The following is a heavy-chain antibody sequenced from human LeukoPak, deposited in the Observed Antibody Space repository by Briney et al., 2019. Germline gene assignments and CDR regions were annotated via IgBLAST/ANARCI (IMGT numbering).Heavy chain of an antibody. CDR2: IRSKANSYAT. D-gene: IGHD3-16*02. V-gene: IGHV3-73*01. CDR3: TRLVGYYYYMDV. J-gene: IGHJ6*03. Sequence: GGSLRLSCAASGFTFSGSAMHWVRQASGKGLEWVGRIRSKANSYATAYAASVKGRFTISRDDSKNTAYLQMNSLKTEDTAVYYCTRLVGYYYYMDVWGKGTTVTVSS. CDR1: GFTFSGSA.